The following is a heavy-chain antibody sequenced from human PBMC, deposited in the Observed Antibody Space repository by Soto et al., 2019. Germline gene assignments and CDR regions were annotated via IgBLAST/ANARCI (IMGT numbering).Heavy chain of an antibody. CDR1: GGSISSYY. CDR3: ARSIPALWSPLDY. Sequence: SETLSLTCTVSGGSISSYYWSWIRQPPGKGLEWIGYIYYSGSTNYNPSLKSRVTISVDTSKNQFSLKLSSVTAADTAVYYCARSIPALWSPLDYWGQGTLVTVSS. D-gene: IGHD3-3*01. CDR2: IYYSGST. J-gene: IGHJ4*02. V-gene: IGHV4-59*01.